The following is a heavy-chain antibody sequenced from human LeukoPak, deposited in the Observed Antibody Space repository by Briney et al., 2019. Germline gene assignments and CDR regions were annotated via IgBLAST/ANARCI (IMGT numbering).Heavy chain of an antibody. Sequence: SRTLSLTCAVSGGSISSGGYSWSWIRQPPGKGLEWIGYIYHSGSTYYNPSLKSRVTISVDRSKNQFSLKLSSVTAADTAVYYCARVVPSGGSCYIDYWGQGTLVTVSS. CDR1: GGSISSGGYS. CDR3: ARVVPSGGSCYIDY. J-gene: IGHJ4*02. CDR2: IYHSGST. D-gene: IGHD2-15*01. V-gene: IGHV4-30-2*01.